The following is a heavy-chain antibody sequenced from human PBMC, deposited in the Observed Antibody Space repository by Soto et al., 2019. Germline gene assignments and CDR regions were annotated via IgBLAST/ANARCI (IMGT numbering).Heavy chain of an antibody. D-gene: IGHD6-13*01. J-gene: IGHJ5*02. CDR3: AREIAATGTPWFDP. CDR2: ISYDGNNK. V-gene: IGHV3-30-3*01. CDR1: GFTFSSSA. Sequence: VQLVESGGGVVQPGRSLRLSCAASGFTFSSSAMHWVRQAPGKGLEWVAVISYDGNNKYYADSVKGRFTISRDNSKNTLYLQMNSLRAEDTAVYYCAREIAATGTPWFDPWGQGTLVTVSS.